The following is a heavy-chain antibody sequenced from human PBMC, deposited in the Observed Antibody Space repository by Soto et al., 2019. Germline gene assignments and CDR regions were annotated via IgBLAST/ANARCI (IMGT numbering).Heavy chain of an antibody. CDR1: GGSISSYY. Sequence: PSETLSLTCTVSGGSISSYYWSWVRQAPGAGLAWSGYIYNSGTTYYNPTLKSRVTISVDTTKNQFTLKLSSVTAADTAVDDGARVRCRSSSCYGDYYDGMDVWGQGTTVTVSS. J-gene: IGHJ6*02. D-gene: IGHD2-2*01. V-gene: IGHV4-59*01. CDR2: IYNSGTT. CDR3: ARVRCRSSSCYGDYYDGMDV.